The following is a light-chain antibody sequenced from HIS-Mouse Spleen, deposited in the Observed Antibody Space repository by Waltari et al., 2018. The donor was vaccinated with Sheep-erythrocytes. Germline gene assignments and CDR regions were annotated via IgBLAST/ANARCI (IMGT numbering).Light chain of an antibody. CDR1: SSDVGSYNL. Sequence: QSALTQPASVSGSPGQSITISCTGTSSDVGSYNLVPWYQQHPGKAPKLMIYEGSKRPSRVFNRCSGSTYGNTSSLTISGLQAEDEADYYCCSYAGSSTPWVFGGGTKLTVL. CDR2: EGS. CDR3: CSYAGSSTPWV. V-gene: IGLV2-23*01. J-gene: IGLJ3*02.